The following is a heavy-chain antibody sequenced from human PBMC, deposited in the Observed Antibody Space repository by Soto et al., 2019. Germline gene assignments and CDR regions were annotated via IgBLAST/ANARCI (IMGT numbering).Heavy chain of an antibody. J-gene: IGHJ4*02. D-gene: IGHD3-22*01. CDR1: GGSISSYY. CDR3: ARERYYDSSGYPSWYFDY. CDR2: IYYSGST. V-gene: IGHV4-59*01. Sequence: SETLSLTCTVSGGSISSYYWSWIRQPPGKGLEWIGYIYYSGSTNYNPSLKSRVTISVDTSKNQFSLKLSSVTAADTAVYYCARERYYDSSGYPSWYFDYWGQGTLVT.